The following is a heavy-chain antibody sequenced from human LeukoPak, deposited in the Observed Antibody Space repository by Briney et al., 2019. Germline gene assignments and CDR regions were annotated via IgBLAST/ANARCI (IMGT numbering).Heavy chain of an antibody. V-gene: IGHV4-34*01. J-gene: IGHJ3*02. CDR3: ARRNFGTYYYDSSAYIGAAFDI. CDR2: INHSGST. CDR1: GGSFSGYY. Sequence: SETLSLTCAVYGGSFSGYYWSWIRQPPGKGLEWIGEINHSGSTNYNPSLKSRVTISVDTSKNQFSLKLSSVTAADTAVYYCARRNFGTYYYDSSAYIGAAFDIWGQGTMVTVSS. D-gene: IGHD3-22*01.